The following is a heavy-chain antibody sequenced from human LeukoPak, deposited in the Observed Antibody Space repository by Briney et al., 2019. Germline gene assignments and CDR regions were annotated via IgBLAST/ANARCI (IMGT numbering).Heavy chain of an antibody. CDR2: INTDGGTT. D-gene: IGHD3-9*01. CDR1: GFTFSSYW. V-gene: IGHV3-74*01. CDR3: ASHYDILSAFDI. Sequence: GGSLRLSCVASGFTFSSYWMHWVRQAPGKGLVWVSRINTDGGTTTYADSVKGRFTISRDNSKNTLYLQMNSLRAEDTAVYYCASHYDILSAFDIWGQGTMVTVSS. J-gene: IGHJ3*02.